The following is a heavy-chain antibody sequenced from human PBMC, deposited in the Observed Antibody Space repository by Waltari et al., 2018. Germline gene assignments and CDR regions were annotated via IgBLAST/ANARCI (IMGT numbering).Heavy chain of an antibody. V-gene: IGHV4-39*01. CDR3: ARRSRDSSGHFYSDY. J-gene: IGHJ4*02. Sequence: LQLQESGPGLVKPSETLSLTCSVSGDPISSKTYSWAWIRQPPGEGLEWIATMTYGGKTCIRRTLKSRITLSMDTSKNQFSLVLTSVTAADTAVYYCARRSRDSSGHFYSDYWGQGTLVTVSS. CDR1: GDPISSKTYS. CDR2: MTYGGKT. D-gene: IGHD3-22*01.